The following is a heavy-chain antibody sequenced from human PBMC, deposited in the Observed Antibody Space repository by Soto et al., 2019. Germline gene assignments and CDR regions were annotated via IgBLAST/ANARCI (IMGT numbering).Heavy chain of an antibody. J-gene: IGHJ6*02. CDR2: INPSGGST. CDR1: GYTFTSYY. CDR3: ARDTKTYAPYSYYYGMHV. V-gene: IGHV1-46*01. Sequence: ASVKVSCKASGYTFTSYYMHWVRQAPGQGLEWMGIINPSGGSTSYAQKFQGRVTMTRDTSTSTVYMELSSLRSEDTAVYYCARDTKTYAPYSYYYGMHVWGQGTTVTVSS. D-gene: IGHD2-8*01.